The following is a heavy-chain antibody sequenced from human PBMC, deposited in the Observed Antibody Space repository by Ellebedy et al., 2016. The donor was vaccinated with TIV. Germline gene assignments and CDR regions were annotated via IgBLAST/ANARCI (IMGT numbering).Heavy chain of an antibody. CDR3: AADRDATGFVF. CDR2: TSSDGSNE. Sequence: PGGSLRLSCAASGFTFNNYAMHWVRQAPGKGLEWVAVTSSDGSNEYYLASVKGRFTISRDNSKNTVFLQMDRLRVEDTAVYYCAADRDATGFVFWGRGALVTVSS. CDR1: GFTFNNYA. J-gene: IGHJ4*02. D-gene: IGHD1-1*01. V-gene: IGHV3-30*03.